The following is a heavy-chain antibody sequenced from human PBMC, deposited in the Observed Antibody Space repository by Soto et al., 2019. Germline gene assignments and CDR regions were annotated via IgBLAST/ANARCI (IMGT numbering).Heavy chain of an antibody. CDR3: ARGLGRDADYYYYYGMDV. D-gene: IGHD7-27*01. CDR1: GYTFTGYY. V-gene: IGHV1-2*04. J-gene: IGHJ6*02. Sequence: ASVKVSCKASGYTFTGYYMHWVRQAPGQGLEWMGWINPNSGGTNYAQKFQGWVTMTRDTSISTAYMELSRLRSDDTAVYYCARGLGRDADYYYYYGMDVWGQGTTVTVS. CDR2: INPNSGGT.